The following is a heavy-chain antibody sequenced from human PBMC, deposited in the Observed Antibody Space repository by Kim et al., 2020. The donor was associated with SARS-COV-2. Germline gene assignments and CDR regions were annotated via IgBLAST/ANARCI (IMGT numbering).Heavy chain of an antibody. CDR3: ARDRDNILET. V-gene: IGHV3-30*04. CDR2: ISYDGGNP. J-gene: IGHJ5*02. CDR1: GFTFSNFA. Sequence: GGSLRLSCAASGFTFSNFAIHWVRQAPGKGPEWLADISYDGGNPYYADAVRGRFTISRDNSKNTVFLQVDSLTVEDTGVYFCARDRDNILETWGQGTLVTVSS. D-gene: IGHD1-1*01.